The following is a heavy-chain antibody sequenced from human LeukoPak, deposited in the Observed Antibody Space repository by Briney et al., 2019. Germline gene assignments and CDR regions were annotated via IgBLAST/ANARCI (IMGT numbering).Heavy chain of an antibody. V-gene: IGHV3-23*01. CDR3: AKKGEYGSGRTQGLY. CDR1: GFTFSSYA. Sequence: LAGGSLRLSCAASGFTFSSYAMSWVRQAPGKGLEWVSAISGSGGSTYYADSVKGRFTISRDNSKNTLYLQMNSLRAEDTAVYYCAKKGEYGSGRTQGLYWGQGTLVTVSS. CDR2: ISGSGGST. D-gene: IGHD3-10*01. J-gene: IGHJ4*02.